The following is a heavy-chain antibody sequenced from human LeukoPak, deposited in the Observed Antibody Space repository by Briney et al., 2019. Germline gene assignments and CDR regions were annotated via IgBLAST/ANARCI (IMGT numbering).Heavy chain of an antibody. V-gene: IGHV5-51*01. CDR1: GYRLSSYW. D-gene: IGHD3-22*01. Sequence: GESLKTSCKASGYRLSSYWIGWVRQVSGKGLEWIGTIYPSDSDIRYSPSFQGQVTISADKSINTAYLQWGSLKASDTAMYYCARKRSSGYYDSSGYAIDAFDMWGQGTMVTISS. CDR3: ARKRSSGYYDSSGYAIDAFDM. J-gene: IGHJ3*02. CDR2: IYPSDSDI.